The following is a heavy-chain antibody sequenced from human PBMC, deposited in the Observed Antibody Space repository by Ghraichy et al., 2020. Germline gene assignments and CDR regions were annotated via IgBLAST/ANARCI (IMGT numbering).Heavy chain of an antibody. CDR1: GYSISSGYY. CDR3: ARRANDAFDI. V-gene: IGHV4-38-2*01. J-gene: IGHJ3*02. Sequence: SETLSLTCAVSGYSISSGYYWGWIRQSPGKGLEWIGSIHHSGITTYKPSLMSRVTISVDTSRNQFSLKLSSVTAADTAVYYCARRANDAFDIWGQGTIVTVSS. CDR2: IHHSGIT.